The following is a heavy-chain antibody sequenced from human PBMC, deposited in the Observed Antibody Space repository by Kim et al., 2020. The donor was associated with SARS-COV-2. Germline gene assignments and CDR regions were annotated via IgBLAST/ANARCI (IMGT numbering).Heavy chain of an antibody. D-gene: IGHD6-6*01. Sequence: TQTFQGQVTISADKSISTAYLQWSSLKASDTAMYYCARYSPRIAARQIDYWGQGTLVTVSS. V-gene: IGHV5-51*01. CDR3: ARYSPRIAARQIDY. J-gene: IGHJ4*02.